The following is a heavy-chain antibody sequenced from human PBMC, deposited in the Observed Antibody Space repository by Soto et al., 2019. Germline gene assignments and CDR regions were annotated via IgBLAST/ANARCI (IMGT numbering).Heavy chain of an antibody. V-gene: IGHV1-69*02. D-gene: IGHD1-26*01. CDR3: AVGGHGACAI. CDR1: GDTFSSYT. J-gene: IGHJ3*02. CDR2: IIPILDIA. Sequence: QVQLVQSGAEVKKPGSSVKVSCKASGDTFSSYTISWVRQAPGQGLEWMGRIIPILDIANYAQKFQGRVTITADKSTNTAYMELSSLRSEDTAVDSCAVGGHGACAIWAQGTMVTASS.